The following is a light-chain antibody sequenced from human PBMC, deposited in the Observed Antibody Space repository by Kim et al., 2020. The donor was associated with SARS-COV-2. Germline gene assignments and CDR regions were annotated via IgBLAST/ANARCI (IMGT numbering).Light chain of an antibody. Sequence: DIQMTQSPSTLSATVGDTVTITCRASQSITSWLAWYQQKPGKAPNLLIYKTSTLESGVPSRFSGSGSGTEFTLTISSLQPDDFATYYCQQYNNYSVTFGQGTKVDIK. V-gene: IGKV1-5*03. CDR1: QSITSW. CDR3: QQYNNYSVT. CDR2: KTS. J-gene: IGKJ1*01.